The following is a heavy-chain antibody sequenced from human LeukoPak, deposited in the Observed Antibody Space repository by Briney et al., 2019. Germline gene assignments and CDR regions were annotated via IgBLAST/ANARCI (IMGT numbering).Heavy chain of an antibody. J-gene: IGHJ4*02. V-gene: IGHV1-18*01. CDR1: GYTFTSYG. CDR3: ARDRLGYSSSWYLLLGY. D-gene: IGHD6-13*01. Sequence: GASVKVSCKASGYTFTSYGINWVRQAPGQGLEWMGWISAYNGNTNYAQKLQGRVTMTTDTSTSTAYMELRSLRSDDTAVYYCARDRLGYSSSWYLLLGYWGQGTLVTVSS. CDR2: ISAYNGNT.